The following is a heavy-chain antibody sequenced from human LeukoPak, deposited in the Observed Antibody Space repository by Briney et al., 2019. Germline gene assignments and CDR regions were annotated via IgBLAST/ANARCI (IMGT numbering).Heavy chain of an antibody. D-gene: IGHD6-19*01. CDR3: ARDNSGWSVDY. CDR2: ISPGGDYT. Sequence: GASVKVSCKASGYTFSSYYMHWVRQAPGQGLEWMGIISPGGDYTRYAQKLQGRVSMTLDTSTSTVYMELNSLESEDTAMYYCARDNSGWSVDYWGQGTLVTVTS. CDR1: GYTFSSYY. V-gene: IGHV1-46*04. J-gene: IGHJ4*02.